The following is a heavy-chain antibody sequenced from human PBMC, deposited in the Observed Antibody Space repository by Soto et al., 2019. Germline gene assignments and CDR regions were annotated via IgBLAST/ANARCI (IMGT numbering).Heavy chain of an antibody. CDR1: GYTFTSYA. J-gene: IGHJ6*02. V-gene: IGHV1-3*01. CDR2: INAGNGNT. CDR3: ARDFDPGYYYYGMDV. Sequence: ASVKVSCKASGYTFTSYAMHWVRQAPGQRLEWMGWINAGNGNTKYSQKFQGRVTITRDTSASTAYMELSSLRSEDTAVYYCARDFDPGYYYYGMDVWGQGTTVTVSS.